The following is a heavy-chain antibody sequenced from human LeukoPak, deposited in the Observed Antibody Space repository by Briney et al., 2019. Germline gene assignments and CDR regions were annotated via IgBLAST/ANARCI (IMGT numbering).Heavy chain of an antibody. CDR3: ANDRTYYDSSGYPTNAFDI. J-gene: IGHJ3*02. D-gene: IGHD3-22*01. CDR1: GFTFSSYG. Sequence: GGSLRLXCAASGFTFSSYGMHWVRQAPGKGLEWVAVIWYDGSNKYYADSVKGRFTISRDNSKNTLYLQMNSLRAEDTAVYYCANDRTYYDSSGYPTNAFDIWGQGTMVTVSS. V-gene: IGHV3-33*06. CDR2: IWYDGSNK.